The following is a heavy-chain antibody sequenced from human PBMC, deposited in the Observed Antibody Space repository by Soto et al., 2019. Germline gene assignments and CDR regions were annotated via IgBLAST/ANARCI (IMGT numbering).Heavy chain of an antibody. V-gene: IGHV1-69*13. CDR1: GCTFSSYA. CDR3: ATLSSRLVGWFDP. J-gene: IGHJ5*02. CDR2: IISIFGTA. D-gene: IGHD6-13*01. Sequence: SVKVSCKASGCTFSSYAISWVRQAPGQGLEWMGGIISIFGTANYAQKFQGRVTITADESTSTAYMELSSLRSEDTAVYYCATLSSRLVGWFDPWGQRTLVSVSS.